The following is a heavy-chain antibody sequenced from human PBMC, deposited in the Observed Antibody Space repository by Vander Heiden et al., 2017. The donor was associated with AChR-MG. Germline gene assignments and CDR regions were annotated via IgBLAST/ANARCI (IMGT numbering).Heavy chain of an antibody. Sequence: VQLLESGGGLVQPGRSLRLSCAASGFTFSSYAMRWVRQAPGKGLEWVSVIGDSGSNTYYADSVKGRFTISRDNSKNTLSLQMNSLRAEDTAVYHCAKGARSKWLEGVWCFDFWGQGTLVTVSS. D-gene: IGHD2-8*01. CDR3: AKGARSKWLEGVWCFDF. CDR1: GFTFSSYA. J-gene: IGHJ2*01. CDR2: IGDSGSNT. V-gene: IGHV3-23*01.